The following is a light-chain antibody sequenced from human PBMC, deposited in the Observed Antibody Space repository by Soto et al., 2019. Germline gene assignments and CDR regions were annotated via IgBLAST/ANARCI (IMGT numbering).Light chain of an antibody. Sequence: EIVLTQSPATLSLSPGERATLSCRASQSVSSYLAWYQQKPGQAPRLLIYDTSNRATGIPARFSGSGSGTDFTLTISGLEPEDCAVYYCHQRSNWQTFGQGTKVEIK. CDR2: DTS. CDR1: QSVSSY. V-gene: IGKV3-11*01. CDR3: HQRSNWQT. J-gene: IGKJ1*01.